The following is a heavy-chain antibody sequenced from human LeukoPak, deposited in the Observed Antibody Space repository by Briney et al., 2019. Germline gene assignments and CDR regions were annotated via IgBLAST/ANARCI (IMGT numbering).Heavy chain of an antibody. CDR2: IGTAGDT. V-gene: IGHV3-13*01. CDR3: ARGPDRSSTALDDAFDI. J-gene: IGHJ3*02. CDR1: GFTFSSYD. D-gene: IGHD2-2*01. Sequence: GGSLRLSCAASGFTFSSYDMHWVRQATGKGLEWVSAIGTAGDTYYPGSVKGRFTISRENAKNSLYLQMNSLRAEDTAVYCCARGPDRSSTALDDAFDIWGQGTMVTVSS.